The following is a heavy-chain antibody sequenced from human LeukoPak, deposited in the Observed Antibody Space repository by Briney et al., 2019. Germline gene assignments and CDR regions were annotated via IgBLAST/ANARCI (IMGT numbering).Heavy chain of an antibody. CDR1: GGSISSSSYY. D-gene: IGHD1-26*01. J-gene: IGHJ3*02. V-gene: IGHV4-39*07. CDR2: IYYSGST. Sequence: SETLSLTCTVAGGSISSSSYYWGWIRQPPGKGLEWIGSIYYSGSTYYNPSLKSRVTISVDTSKNQFSLKLSSVTAADTAVYYCARGRIPGSYLAFDIWGQGTMVTVSS. CDR3: ARGRIPGSYLAFDI.